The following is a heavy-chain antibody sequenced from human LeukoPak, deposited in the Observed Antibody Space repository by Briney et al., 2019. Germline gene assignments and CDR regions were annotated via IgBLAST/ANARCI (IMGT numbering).Heavy chain of an antibody. D-gene: IGHD4-17*01. J-gene: IGHJ4*02. V-gene: IGHV3-66*01. CDR2: IYSDGTT. Sequence: GGSLRLSCAASGFIVSSNYMSWVRQAPGKGLEWVSIIYSDGTTFYADSVRGRFTISRDSSENTVYLQMNSLRAEDTAVYYCARAPTVTTNFDYWGQGALVTVSS. CDR3: ARAPTVTTNFDY. CDR1: GFIVSSNY.